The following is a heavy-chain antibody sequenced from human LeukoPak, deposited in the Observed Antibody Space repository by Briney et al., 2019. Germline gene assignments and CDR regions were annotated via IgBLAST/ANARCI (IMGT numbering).Heavy chain of an antibody. CDR1: GYTLTELS. CDR3: AAVIVGPTIRY. Sequence: GASVKVSCKVSGYTLTELSMHWVRQAPGKGLEWMGRFDPEDEEAIFAQKFQGRVTMTEDTSADTAYMELSSLRSEDTAVYYCAAVIVGPTIRYWGQGTLVTVSS. CDR2: FDPEDEEA. D-gene: IGHD1-26*01. J-gene: IGHJ4*02. V-gene: IGHV1-24*01.